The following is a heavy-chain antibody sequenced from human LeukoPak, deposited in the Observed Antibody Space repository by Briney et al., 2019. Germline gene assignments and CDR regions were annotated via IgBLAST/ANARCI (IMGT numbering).Heavy chain of an antibody. CDR3: ASLQDILTGYTSDY. D-gene: IGHD3-9*01. CDR1: GGSLSNDTYY. Sequence: SETLSLTCTVSGGSLSNDTYYWGWIRQPPGKGLKWIGNIYHSGSTYYSPSLKSRITMSVDTSKNQFSLKLSSVTAADTAVYYCASLQDILTGYTSDYWGQGTLVTVSS. V-gene: IGHV4-39*07. J-gene: IGHJ4*02. CDR2: IYHSGST.